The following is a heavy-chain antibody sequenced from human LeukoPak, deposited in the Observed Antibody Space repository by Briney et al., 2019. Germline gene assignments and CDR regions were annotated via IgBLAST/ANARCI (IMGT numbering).Heavy chain of an antibody. D-gene: IGHD2-15*01. J-gene: IGHJ4*02. CDR3: ARRYCSGGSCYSAFDY. V-gene: IGHV4-59*08. Sequence: SETLSLTCTVSGGSISSHYWSWIRQPPGKGLEWIGSISYSGSTTYNPSLKGRVAISVDTSKNQFPLMLSSVSAADTAVYYCARRYCSGGSCYSAFDYWGQGTLVAVSS. CDR1: GGSISSHY. CDR2: ISYSGST.